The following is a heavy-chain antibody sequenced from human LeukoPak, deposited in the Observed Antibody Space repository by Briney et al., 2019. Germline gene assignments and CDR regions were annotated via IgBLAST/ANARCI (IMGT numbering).Heavy chain of an antibody. CDR2: IQYDGSIK. J-gene: IGHJ3*01. D-gene: IGHD2-21*01. CDR3: VQGGQYTRAYSDAFGL. V-gene: IGHV3-30*03. CDR1: GITFSHHG. Sequence: GGSLRLSCAASGITFSHHGMDWVRQAPGKGLEWVAGIQYDGSIKFYLDSVKGRFTISRDNSKDTLDLQMNSLRFEDTAVYFCVQGGQYTRAYSDAFGLWGQGTMVTVSS.